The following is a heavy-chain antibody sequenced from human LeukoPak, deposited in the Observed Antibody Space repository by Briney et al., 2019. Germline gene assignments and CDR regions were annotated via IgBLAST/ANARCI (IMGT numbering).Heavy chain of an antibody. CDR3: ARDGYGGNSFDY. V-gene: IGHV1-2*02. Sequence: SVKVSCKASGYTFPGHHIHWVRQAPGQGLEWMGWINLKNGGTNYAQKFQGRVTMTRDTSINTAFMELSRLNSDDTAVYFCARDGYGGNSFDYWGQGTLVTVSS. CDR2: INLKNGGT. J-gene: IGHJ4*02. D-gene: IGHD4-23*01. CDR1: GYTFPGHH.